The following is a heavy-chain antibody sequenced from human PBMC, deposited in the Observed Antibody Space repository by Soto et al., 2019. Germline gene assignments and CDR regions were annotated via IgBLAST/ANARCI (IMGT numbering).Heavy chain of an antibody. Sequence: GGSLRLSCTASGFTFNFYAMAWVRQAPGKGLEWVSGISVNGRTNYADSVKGRFTISRDNSKNMVFLQMDTLRAEDTALYYCTKAGGWYYYDSSGPPDASHVWGQGTMVTVSS. J-gene: IGHJ3*01. CDR2: ISVNGRT. V-gene: IGHV3-23*01. CDR3: TKAGGWYYYDSSGPPDASHV. D-gene: IGHD3-22*01. CDR1: GFTFNFYA.